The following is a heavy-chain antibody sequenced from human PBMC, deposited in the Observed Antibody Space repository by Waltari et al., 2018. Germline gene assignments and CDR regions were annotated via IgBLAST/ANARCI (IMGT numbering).Heavy chain of an antibody. CDR2: IYYSGST. D-gene: IGHD6-19*01. CDR3: ARDLYSSGWYPGY. CDR1: GGSISSSSYY. V-gene: IGHV4-39*07. J-gene: IGHJ4*02. Sequence: QLQLQESGPGLVKPSETLSLTCTVSGGSISSSSYYWGWLRQPPGKGLEWIGSIYYSGSTYYNPSLKSRVTISVDTSKNQFSLKLSSVTAADTAVYYCARDLYSSGWYPGYWGQGTLVTVSS.